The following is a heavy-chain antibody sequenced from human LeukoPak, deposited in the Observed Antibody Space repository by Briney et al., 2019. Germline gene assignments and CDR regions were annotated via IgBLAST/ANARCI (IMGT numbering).Heavy chain of an antibody. D-gene: IGHD3-16*02. CDR2: IIPIFGTA. Sequence: GASVKVSCKASGGTFSSYAISWVRQAPGQGLEWMGGIIPIFGTANYAQKFQGRVTITADESTSTAYMELSSLRSEDTAVYYCAKAILGITFGGVIVSGAFDIWGQGTMVTVSS. V-gene: IGHV1-69*13. J-gene: IGHJ3*02. CDR3: AKAILGITFGGVIVSGAFDI. CDR1: GGTFSSYA.